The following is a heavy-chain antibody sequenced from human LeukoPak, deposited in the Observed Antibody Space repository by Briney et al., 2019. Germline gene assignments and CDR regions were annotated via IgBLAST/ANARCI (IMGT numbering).Heavy chain of an antibody. J-gene: IGHJ4*02. CDR2: ISGSGGST. Sequence: GGSLRLSCAASGFTFNNYGMSWVRQAPGKGLEWVSAISGSGGSTYYADSVKGRFTISRDNSKNTLYLQMNSLRAEDTAAYYCAGPSSSGYYYRYWGQGTLVTVSS. V-gene: IGHV3-23*01. D-gene: IGHD3-22*01. CDR3: AGPSSSGYYYRY. CDR1: GFTFNNYG.